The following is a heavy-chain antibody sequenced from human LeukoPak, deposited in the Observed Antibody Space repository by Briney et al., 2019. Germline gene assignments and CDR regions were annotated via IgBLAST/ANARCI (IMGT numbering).Heavy chain of an antibody. V-gene: IGHV3-23*01. CDR2: ISGSGGST. CDR1: GFTFSSYA. J-gene: IGHJ5*02. CDR3: YGDPTLSFDP. Sequence: GGSLRLSCAASGFTFSSYAMSWVRQAPGKGLEWVSRISGSGGSTYYTDSVKGRFTISRDNSKNTLYLQMSSLRAEDTAVYYSYGDPTLSFDPWGQGTLVTVSS. D-gene: IGHD4-17*01.